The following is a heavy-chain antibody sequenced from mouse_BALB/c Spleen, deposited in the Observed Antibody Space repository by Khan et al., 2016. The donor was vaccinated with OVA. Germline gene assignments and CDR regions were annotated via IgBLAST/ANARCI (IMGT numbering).Heavy chain of an antibody. CDR2: ISDLAYTI. Sequence: EVELVESGGGLVQPGGSRKLSCAASGFTFSDYGMAWVRQAPGKGPEWVAFISDLAYTIYYGDAVTGRFTLSRENAKNTLYLEMSSLRSEDTAIYCCARGGATAPVAYWGLGTLVTVSA. CDR1: GFTFSDYG. V-gene: IGHV5-15*02. D-gene: IGHD1-2*01. CDR3: ARGGATAPVAY. J-gene: IGHJ3*01.